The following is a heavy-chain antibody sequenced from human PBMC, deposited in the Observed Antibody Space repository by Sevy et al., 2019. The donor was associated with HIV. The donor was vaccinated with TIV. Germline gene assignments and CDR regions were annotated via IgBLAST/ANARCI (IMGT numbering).Heavy chain of an antibody. J-gene: IGHJ6*02. D-gene: IGHD2-15*01. CDR3: ARDSSYCSGGSCYYYYGMDV. CDR2: ISYDGSNK. Sequence: GGSLRLSCAASGFTFSSYAMHWVRQAPGKGLEWVAVISYDGSNKYYADSVKGRFTISRDNSKNTLYLQMNSLGAEDTAVYYCARDSSYCSGGSCYYYYGMDVWGQGTTVTVSS. CDR1: GFTFSSYA. V-gene: IGHV3-30-3*01.